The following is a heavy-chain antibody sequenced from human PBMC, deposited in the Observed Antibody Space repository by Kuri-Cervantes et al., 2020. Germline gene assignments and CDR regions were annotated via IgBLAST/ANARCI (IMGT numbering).Heavy chain of an antibody. V-gene: IGHV3-30*02. CDR2: IWYDGSAK. CDR1: GFIYRGYG. D-gene: IGHD1-20*01. Sequence: GEYLKIPCDASGFIYRGYGMFWNRQAPGKGLEWVSLIWYDGSAKYYADSVKGRFTNSRDNSKNTLFLQMSGLGLEDTAVYYCAKSNGNDLSAVDFWGQGTLVTVSS. CDR3: AKSNGNDLSAVDF. J-gene: IGHJ4*02.